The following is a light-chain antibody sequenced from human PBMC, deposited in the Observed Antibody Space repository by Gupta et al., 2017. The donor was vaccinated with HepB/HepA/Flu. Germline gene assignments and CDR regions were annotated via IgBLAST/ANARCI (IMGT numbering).Light chain of an antibody. CDR1: QSLLHSNGYNY. CDR3: MQAIHSRPFT. Sequence: DIVMTQSPLSLPVTPGEPASISCRSSQSLLHSNGYNYLDWYLQKPGQSPQLLIYLGSNRASGVPDRFSGSGSGTDFTLKISRVEAEDVGVYYCMQAIHSRPFTFGRGTKVDIK. J-gene: IGKJ3*01. CDR2: LGS. V-gene: IGKV2-28*01.